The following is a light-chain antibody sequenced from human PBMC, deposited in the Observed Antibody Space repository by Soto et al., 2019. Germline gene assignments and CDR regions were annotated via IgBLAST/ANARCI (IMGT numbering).Light chain of an antibody. CDR3: QQYYSSPPYT. J-gene: IGKJ2*01. Sequence: DIVMTQSPDSLAVSLGERATINCKSNQSLLYSSNNKNFLAWYQLRPGQPPKLLIYWASTRQSGVPDRFSGSGSGTDFTLTISSLQAEDVAVYYCQQYYSSPPYTFGQGTRLEIK. V-gene: IGKV4-1*01. CDR1: QSLLYSSNNKNF. CDR2: WAS.